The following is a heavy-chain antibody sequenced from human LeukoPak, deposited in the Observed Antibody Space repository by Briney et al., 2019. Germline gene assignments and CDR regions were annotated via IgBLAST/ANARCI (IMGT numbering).Heavy chain of an antibody. CDR3: ARDLSSALGILGYCSSTSCWSNFDS. CDR2: IHSSGGST. V-gene: IGHV1-46*01. J-gene: IGHJ4*02. CDR1: GYTFTSYY. D-gene: IGHD2-2*01. Sequence: SGKLSCKASGYTFTSYYMHWVRQAPGQGPEWMGIIHSSGGSTSYAQKFQGRVTMTRDTSTSTVYMELSSLRSEDTAVYYCARDLSSALGILGYCSSTSCWSNFDSWGQGTLVTVSS.